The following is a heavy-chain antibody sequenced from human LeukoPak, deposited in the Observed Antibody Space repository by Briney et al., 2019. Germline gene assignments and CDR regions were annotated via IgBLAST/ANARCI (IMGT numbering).Heavy chain of an antibody. V-gene: IGHV4-61*01. CDR3: ARAYYDILTGYYPHWFDP. CDR1: GGAVSCRSYY. D-gene: IGHD3-9*01. CDR2: IYYSGST. Sequence: SETLFLIGTVSGGAVSCRSYYWSWIRQPPAKGLEWIGYIYYSGSTNYNPSLKSRVTISVDTSKNQFSLKLSSVTAADTAVYYCARAYYDILTGYYPHWFDPWGQGTLVTVSS. J-gene: IGHJ5*02.